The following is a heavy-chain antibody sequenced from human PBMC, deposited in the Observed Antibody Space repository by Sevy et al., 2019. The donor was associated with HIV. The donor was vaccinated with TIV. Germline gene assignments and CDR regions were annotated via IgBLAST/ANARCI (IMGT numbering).Heavy chain of an antibody. D-gene: IGHD6-19*01. J-gene: IGHJ5*02. Sequence: GGSLRLSCAASGFTFSTYSMNWVRQAPGKGLEWVSSISSTSSYIDYAYSLKGRFTISRDNAKNSLYLQMNNLSAEDTAVYYCARDYNSGWRKFNLFDPWGQGTLVTVSS. CDR3: ARDYNSGWRKFNLFDP. V-gene: IGHV3-21*01. CDR2: ISSTSSYI. CDR1: GFTFSTYS.